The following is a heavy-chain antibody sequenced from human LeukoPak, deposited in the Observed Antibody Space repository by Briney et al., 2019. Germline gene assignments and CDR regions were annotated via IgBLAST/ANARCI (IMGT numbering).Heavy chain of an antibody. Sequence: TSETLSLTCSVSGDSISSGSFYWSWIRQPPGKGLEWIGYMFYSGSTSYNPSLKSRVTISVDTSKNQFSLKLSSVTAADTAVYYCASVRCSATSCYEFYFDYWGQGTLVTVSS. CDR1: GDSISSGSFY. D-gene: IGHD2-2*01. J-gene: IGHJ4*02. CDR2: MFYSGST. V-gene: IGHV4-61*01. CDR3: ASVRCSATSCYEFYFDY.